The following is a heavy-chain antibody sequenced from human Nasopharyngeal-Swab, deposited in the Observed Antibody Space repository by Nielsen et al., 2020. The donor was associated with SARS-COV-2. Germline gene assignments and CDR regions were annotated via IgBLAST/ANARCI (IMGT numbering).Heavy chain of an antibody. V-gene: IGHV3-11*01. CDR1: GFTFSDYY. CDR3: ARDLWEGKRWSGSYYYYGMDV. J-gene: IGHJ6*02. Sequence: GGSLRLSCAASGFTFSDYYMSWIRQAPGKGLEWVSYISSSCSTIYYADSVKGRFPISRDNAKNSLYLQMNSLRAEDTAVYYCARDLWEGKRWSGSYYYYGMDVWGQGTTVTVSS. CDR2: ISSSCSTI. D-gene: IGHD3-3*01.